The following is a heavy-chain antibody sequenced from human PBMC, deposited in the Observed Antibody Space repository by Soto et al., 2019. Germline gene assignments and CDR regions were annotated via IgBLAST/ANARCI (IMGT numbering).Heavy chain of an antibody. V-gene: IGHV3-30*18. D-gene: IGHD4-17*01. CDR1: GFTFSSYG. CDR3: AKDATVVTPYWYFDL. J-gene: IGHJ2*01. CDR2: ISYDGSNK. Sequence: QVQLVESGGGVVQPGRSLRLSCAASGFTFSSYGMHWVRQAPGKGLEWVAVISYDGSNKYYADSVKGRFTISRDNSKNTLYLQMNSLRAEDTAVYYCAKDATVVTPYWYFDLWGRGTLVTVSS.